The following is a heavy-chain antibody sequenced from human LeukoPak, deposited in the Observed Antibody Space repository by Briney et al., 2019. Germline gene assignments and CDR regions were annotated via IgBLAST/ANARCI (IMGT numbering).Heavy chain of an antibody. D-gene: IGHD3-16*01. Sequence: KPGGSLRLSCAASGFTFSSYSMNWVRQAPGRGLEWVSSISSSSSYIYYADSVKGRFTISRDNATNSLYLQMNSLRAEDTAVYYCARALGGSTGAFDIWGQGTMVTVSS. CDR3: ARALGGSTGAFDI. CDR1: GFTFSSYS. CDR2: ISSSSSYI. J-gene: IGHJ3*02. V-gene: IGHV3-21*01.